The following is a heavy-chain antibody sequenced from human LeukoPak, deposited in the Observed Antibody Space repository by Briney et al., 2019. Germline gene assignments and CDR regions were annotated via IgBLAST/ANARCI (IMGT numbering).Heavy chain of an antibody. CDR3: ARVLGYCSGGSCSLLLDRLGRFDY. CDR2: INPNSGGT. CDR1: GYTFTGYY. V-gene: IGHV1-2*02. J-gene: IGHJ4*02. D-gene: IGHD2-15*01. Sequence: GASVKVSCKASGYTFTGYYMHWVRQAPGQGLEWMGWINPNSGGTNYAQKFQGRVTMTRDTSISTAYMELSRLRSDDTAVYYCARVLGYCSGGSCSLLLDRLGRFDYWGQGTLVTVSS.